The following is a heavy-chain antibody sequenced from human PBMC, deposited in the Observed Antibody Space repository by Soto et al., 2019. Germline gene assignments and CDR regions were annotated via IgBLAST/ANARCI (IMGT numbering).Heavy chain of an antibody. CDR1: GYTFTSYG. CDR3: ARDTYDTTGYPLGY. Sequence: ASVKVDCKAAGYTFTSYGISWVRQAPGQGLEWMGWISTFHGNTNYAQKFQGSVTMTTDTSTSTAYMELRSLTSDDTAIYYCARDTYDTTGYPLGYWGQGTLVSVSS. J-gene: IGHJ4*02. D-gene: IGHD3-22*01. CDR2: ISTFHGNT. V-gene: IGHV1-18*04.